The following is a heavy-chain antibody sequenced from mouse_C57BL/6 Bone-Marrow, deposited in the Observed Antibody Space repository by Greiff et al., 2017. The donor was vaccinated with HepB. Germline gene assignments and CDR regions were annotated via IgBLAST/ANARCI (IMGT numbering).Heavy chain of an antibody. Sequence: ESGPGLVKPSQSLSLTCSVSGYSITSGYYWNWIRQFPGNKLEWMGYISYDGSNNYNPSLKNRISITRDTSKNQYYLQLNSVTTEDTATYYCARYAYYYGSSPYYFDYWGQGTTLTVSS. J-gene: IGHJ2*01. CDR3: ARYAYYYGSSPYYFDY. D-gene: IGHD1-1*01. CDR1: GYSITSGYY. V-gene: IGHV3-6*01. CDR2: ISYDGSN.